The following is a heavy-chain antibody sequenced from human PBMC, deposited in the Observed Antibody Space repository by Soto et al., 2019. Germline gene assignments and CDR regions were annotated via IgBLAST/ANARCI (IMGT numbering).Heavy chain of an antibody. CDR1: GYTFTSYA. CDR3: ARVRQGGDYGHDAFDI. Sequence: QVQLVQSGGEVKKPGASVKVSCKASGYTFTSYAFSWVRQAPGRGLEWMGWISAYNGKTNYAQKVQGRVTMTTDTSTSTAYMDLRSLRSDDTAVYYCARVRQGGDYGHDAFDIWGQGTMVTVSS. CDR2: ISAYNGKT. J-gene: IGHJ3*02. V-gene: IGHV1-18*01. D-gene: IGHD4-17*01.